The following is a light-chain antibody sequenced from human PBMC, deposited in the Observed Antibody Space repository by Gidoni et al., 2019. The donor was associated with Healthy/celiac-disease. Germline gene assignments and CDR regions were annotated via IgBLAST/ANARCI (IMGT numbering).Light chain of an antibody. V-gene: IGKV1-27*01. CDR1: PGISTY. J-gene: IGKJ1*01. CDR2: AAS. CDR3: QKYNSAPRT. Sequence: DIQMTQSPSSLSASVGDRVTITCRASPGISTYFAWYQQQPGKVPKLLIYAASTLQSGVPSRFSGSGSGTDFTLTISRLQPEDVATYYCQKYNSAPRTFGQGTKVEIK.